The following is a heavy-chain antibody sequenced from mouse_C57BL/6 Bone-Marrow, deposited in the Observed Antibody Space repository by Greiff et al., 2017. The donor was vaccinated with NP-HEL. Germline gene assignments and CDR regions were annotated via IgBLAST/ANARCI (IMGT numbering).Heavy chain of an antibody. CDR3: TRDSVSSYVYAMDY. D-gene: IGHD1-1*01. CDR1: GYTFTSYW. V-gene: IGHV1-5*01. Sequence: EVQLQQSGTVLARPGASVKMSCKTSGYTFTSYWMHWVNQRPGQGLEWIGAIYPGNSDTSYNQKFKGKAKLTAVTSASTAYMELSSLTNEDSAVYYCTRDSVSSYVYAMDYWGQGTSVTVSS. CDR2: IYPGNSDT. J-gene: IGHJ4*01.